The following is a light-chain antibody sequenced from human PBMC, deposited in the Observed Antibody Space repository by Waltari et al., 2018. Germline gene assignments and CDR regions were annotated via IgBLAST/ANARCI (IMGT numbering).Light chain of an antibody. V-gene: IGLV3-21*03. CDR2: DDT. Sequence: SYVLTQPPSVSVAPGKTAKISCAGQNITSQTFPWYRQKAGQAPVLVIYDDTVRPSGIPDRISGSDTATLTIARVEAGDEADYFCQVWDSSGDHPVFGGGTRLTVL. J-gene: IGLJ2*01. CDR1: NITSQT. CDR3: QVWDSSGDHPV.